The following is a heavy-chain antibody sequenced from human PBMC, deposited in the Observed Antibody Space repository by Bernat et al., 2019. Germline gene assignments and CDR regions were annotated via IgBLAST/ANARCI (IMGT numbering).Heavy chain of an antibody. CDR3: ARDRYGMDV. CDR1: GFTFTDYY. V-gene: IGHV4-31*02. J-gene: IGHJ6*02. Sequence: QVQLVESGGGLVKPGGSLRLSCAASGFTFTDYYMSWIRQHPGKGLEWIGYIYYSGSTYYNPSLKSRVTISVDTSKNQFSLKLSSVTAADTAVYYCARDRYGMDVWGQGTTVTVSS. CDR2: IYYSGST.